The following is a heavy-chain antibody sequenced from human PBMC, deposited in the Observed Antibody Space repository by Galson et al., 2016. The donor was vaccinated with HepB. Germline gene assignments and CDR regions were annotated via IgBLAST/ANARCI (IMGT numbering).Heavy chain of an antibody. CDR2: IKSYTDGGTT. Sequence: SLRLSCAASGLTSTNAWMSWVRQVPGKGLEWVGRIKSYTDGGTTDYAAPVKDRLTIPRDDSKNTLYLQMNTLKTEDTAVYYCATRPPPYGDYYFDYWGQGILVTVSS. CDR3: ATRPPPYGDYYFDY. D-gene: IGHD4-17*01. V-gene: IGHV3-15*01. J-gene: IGHJ4*02. CDR1: GLTSTNAW.